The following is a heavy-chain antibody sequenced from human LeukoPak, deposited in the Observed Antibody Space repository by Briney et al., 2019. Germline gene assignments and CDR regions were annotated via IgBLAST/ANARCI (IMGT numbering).Heavy chain of an antibody. J-gene: IGHJ4*02. CDR3: AKDRNDTQKGLYYFDY. Sequence: PGRSLRLSCAASGFTFSSYAMHWVRQAPGKGLEWVAVISYDGSNKYYADSVKGRFTMSRDNSKNTLYLQMNSLRAEDTAVYYCAKDRNDTQKGLYYFDYWGQGTLVTVSS. V-gene: IGHV3-30*04. CDR1: GFTFSSYA. CDR2: ISYDGSNK. D-gene: IGHD3-22*01.